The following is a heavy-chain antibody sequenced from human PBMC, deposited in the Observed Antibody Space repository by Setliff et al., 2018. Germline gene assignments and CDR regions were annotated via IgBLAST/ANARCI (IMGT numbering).Heavy chain of an antibody. D-gene: IGHD4-4*01. CDR1: GASINSGSNY. J-gene: IGHJ6*03. CDR3: ARHYTYYYYYMDV. Sequence: PSETLSLTCTVSGASINSGSNYWGWIRQPPGKGLEWIGRIHYRGTTYSNASLASRLTLSVDTSKNQFSLKLTSVTAADTAVYYCARHYTYYYYYMDVWGKGTTVTVSS. CDR2: IHYRGTT. V-gene: IGHV4-39*01.